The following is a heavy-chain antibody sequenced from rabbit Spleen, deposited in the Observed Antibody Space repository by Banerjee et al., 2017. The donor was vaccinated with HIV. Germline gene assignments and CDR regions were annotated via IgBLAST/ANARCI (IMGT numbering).Heavy chain of an antibody. V-gene: IGHV1S43*01. CDR2: IRIGNGGT. J-gene: IGHJ6*01. Sequence: QEQLEESGGDLVKPEGSLTLTCTASGFSFSYSYWICWVRQAPGKGLEWIGCIRIGNGGTWYASWVNGRFTISKSTSLNTVTLQMTSLTAADTATYFCARSGIVANDYSVLDLWGPGTLVTVS. CDR1: GFSFSYSYW. CDR3: ARSGIVANDYSVLDL. D-gene: IGHD2-1*01.